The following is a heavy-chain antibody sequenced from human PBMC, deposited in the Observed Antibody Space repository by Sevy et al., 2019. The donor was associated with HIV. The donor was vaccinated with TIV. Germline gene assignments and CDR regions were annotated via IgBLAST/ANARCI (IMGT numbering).Heavy chain of an antibody. CDR2: MSSGTSYT. V-gene: IGHV3-11*06. CDR3: ARHRPNYGRQYFDY. Sequence: GGSLRLSCAASGFTFSDYYMSWIRQAPGKGLEWVSYMSSGTSYTNYADSVKGRFTISRDNAKNSLYLQMNSLRAEDTAVYYCARHRPNYGRQYFDYWGQGTLVSASS. D-gene: IGHD1-7*01. CDR1: GFTFSDYY. J-gene: IGHJ4*02.